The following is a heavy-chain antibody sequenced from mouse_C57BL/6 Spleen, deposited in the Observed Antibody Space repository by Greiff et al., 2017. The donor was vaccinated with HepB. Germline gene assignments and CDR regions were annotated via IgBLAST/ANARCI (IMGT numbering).Heavy chain of an antibody. CDR2: IKPNSGST. CDR1: GYTFTSYW. Sequence: QVQLQQPGAELVKPGDSVKLSCKASGYTFTSYWMHWVKQRPGQGLEWIGMIKPNSGSTNYNEKFKSKATLTVDKSSRRAYMQLSSLPSEDSEVYYCAVSLRRVLLDYWGQGTTLTVSS. CDR3: AVSLRRVLLDY. J-gene: IGHJ2*01. V-gene: IGHV1-64*01. D-gene: IGHD2-14*01.